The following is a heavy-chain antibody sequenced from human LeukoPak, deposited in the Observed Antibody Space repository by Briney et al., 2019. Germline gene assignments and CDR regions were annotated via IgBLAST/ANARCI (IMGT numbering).Heavy chain of an antibody. CDR2: IYHSGST. CDR1: GDSISSSSW. D-gene: IGHD3-10*01. CDR3: ARLTRMVRGVITFDY. J-gene: IGHJ4*02. V-gene: IGHV4-4*02. Sequence: PSETLSLTCAVSGDSISSSSWWSWVRQPPGKGLEWIGSIYHSGSTYYSPSLESRVTISVDTSKNQFSLKLSSVTAADTAVYYCARLTRMVRGVITFDYWGQGTLVTVSS.